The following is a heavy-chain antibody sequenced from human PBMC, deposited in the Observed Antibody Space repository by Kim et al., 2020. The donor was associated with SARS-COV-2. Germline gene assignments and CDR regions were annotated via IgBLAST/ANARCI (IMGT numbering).Heavy chain of an antibody. CDR1: GGSFSGYY. J-gene: IGHJ5*02. CDR2: INHSGST. V-gene: IGHV4-34*01. Sequence: SETLSLTCAVYGGSFSGYYWSWIRQPPGKGLEWIGEINHSGSTNYNPSLKSRVTISVDTSKNQFSLKLSSVTAADTAVYYCARVGRFWSGYFPWGQGTLVTVSS. D-gene: IGHD3-3*01. CDR3: ARVGRFWSGYFP.